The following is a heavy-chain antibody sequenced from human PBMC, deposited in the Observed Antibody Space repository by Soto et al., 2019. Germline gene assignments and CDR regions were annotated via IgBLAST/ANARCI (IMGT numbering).Heavy chain of an antibody. D-gene: IGHD3-22*01. J-gene: IGHJ5*02. CDR1: GGSISSSSYY. V-gene: IGHV4-39*01. CDR2: IYYSGST. CDR3: ARPYSSDSSGYYYSVAVDNWFDP. Sequence: SETLSLTCTVSGGSISSSSYYWGWIRQPPGKGLEWIGSIYYSGSTYYNPSLKSRVTISVDTSKNQFSLKLGSVTAADTAVYYCARPYSSDSSGYYYSVAVDNWFDPWGQGTLVTVSS.